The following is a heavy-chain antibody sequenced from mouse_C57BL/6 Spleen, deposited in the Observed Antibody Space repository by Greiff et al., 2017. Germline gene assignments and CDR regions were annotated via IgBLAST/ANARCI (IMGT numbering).Heavy chain of an antibody. Sequence: EVKLVESGGGLVQPKGSLKLSCAASGFSFNTYAMNWVRQAPGKGLEWVARIRSKSNNYATYYADSVKDRFTISRDDSESMLYLQMNNLKTEDTAMYYCVRQGDGDYLYAMDYWGQGTSVTVSS. D-gene: IGHD2-4*01. CDR2: IRSKSNNYAT. J-gene: IGHJ4*01. CDR1: GFSFNTYA. V-gene: IGHV10-1*01. CDR3: VRQGDGDYLYAMDY.